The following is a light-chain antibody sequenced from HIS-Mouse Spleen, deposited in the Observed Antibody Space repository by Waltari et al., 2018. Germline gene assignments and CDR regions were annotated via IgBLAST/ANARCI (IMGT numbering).Light chain of an antibody. CDR2: WAS. V-gene: IGKV4-1*01. J-gene: IGKJ4*01. Sequence: DIVMTQSPASLAVSLGERATTNCKASQSVLYSSNNKNCLASYQQKQGQPPNLLIYWASTRESGVPDRFSGSGSGTDFTLTISSLQAEDVAVYYCQQYYSTQLTFGGGTKVEIK. CDR1: QSVLYSSNNKNC. CDR3: QQYYSTQLT.